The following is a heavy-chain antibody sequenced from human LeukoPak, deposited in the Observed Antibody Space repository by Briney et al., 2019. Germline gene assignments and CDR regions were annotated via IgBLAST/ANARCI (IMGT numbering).Heavy chain of an antibody. J-gene: IGHJ4*02. CDR3: AKDTVTTFLYYFDY. Sequence: PGGSLRLSCAASGFTFSSYSMNWVRQAPGEGLEWVSYISSSGSTIYYADSVKGRFTISRDNAKNSLYLQMNSLRAEDTAVYYCAKDTVTTFLYYFDYWGQGTLVTVSS. D-gene: IGHD4-17*01. CDR2: ISSSGSTI. CDR1: GFTFSSYS. V-gene: IGHV3-48*04.